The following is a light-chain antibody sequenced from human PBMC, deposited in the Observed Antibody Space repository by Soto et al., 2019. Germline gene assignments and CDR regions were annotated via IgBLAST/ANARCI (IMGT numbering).Light chain of an antibody. V-gene: IGKV1-39*01. CDR1: QSISSY. J-gene: IGKJ4*01. Sequence: DIQMTQSPSSLSASVGDRVTITCRASQSISSYLNWYQQKPGKAPKLLIYAASSLQSGVPSRFSGSGSGTDFTLTISSLQPEDFATYYCQQSHSTPRTFGGGTKVDIK. CDR3: QQSHSTPRT. CDR2: AAS.